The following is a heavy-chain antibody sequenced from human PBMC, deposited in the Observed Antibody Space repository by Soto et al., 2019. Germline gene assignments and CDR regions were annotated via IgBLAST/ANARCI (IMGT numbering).Heavy chain of an antibody. V-gene: IGHV4-39*01. CDR2: IYYSGST. Sequence: PSETLSLTCTVPGGSISSSSYYWGWIRQPPGKGLEWIGSIYYSGSTYYNPSLKSRVTISVDTSKNQFSLKLSSVTAADTAVYYCARLYCGGDCYFLTRPYYGMDVWGQGTTVTV. D-gene: IGHD2-21*02. CDR1: GGSISSSSYY. CDR3: ARLYCGGDCYFLTRPYYGMDV. J-gene: IGHJ6*02.